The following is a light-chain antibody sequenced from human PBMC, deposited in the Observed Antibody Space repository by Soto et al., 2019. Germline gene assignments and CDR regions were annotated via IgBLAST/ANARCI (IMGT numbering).Light chain of an antibody. CDR3: QQYGSSPSIT. Sequence: IVLTQSPGTLSLSPGERATLSCRASQSVSSSYLAWYLQKPGQAPRLLIYGASSRATGIPDRFSGSGSGTDFTLTISRLEPEDFAVYYCQQYGSSPSITFGQGTRLEIK. CDR1: QSVSSSY. V-gene: IGKV3-20*01. CDR2: GAS. J-gene: IGKJ5*01.